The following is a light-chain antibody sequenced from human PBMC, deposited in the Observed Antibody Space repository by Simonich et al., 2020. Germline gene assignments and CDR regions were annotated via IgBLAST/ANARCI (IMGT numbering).Light chain of an antibody. CDR1: SSYVGGYNY. V-gene: IGLV2-14*01. CDR3: SSYTSSSTWV. CDR2: DVS. J-gene: IGLJ3*02. Sequence: QSALTQPASVSGSPGQSITISCTGTSSYVGGYNYVSWYQQHPGKAPKLMIYDVSMRPSGFSNRFSGSKSGNTASLTISGLQAEDEADYYCSSYTSSSTWVFGGGTKLTVL.